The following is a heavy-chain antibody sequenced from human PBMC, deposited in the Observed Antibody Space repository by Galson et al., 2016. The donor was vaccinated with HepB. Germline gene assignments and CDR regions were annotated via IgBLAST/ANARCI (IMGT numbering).Heavy chain of an antibody. J-gene: IGHJ5*02. CDR3: ARGSTFCHYLCAYRPYWVDP. Sequence: SLRLSCAASGFTFSNYGIHWVRQTPGQGLEWVAVIWYGGSTKYYADSVKGRFTVSRDNSKTTVYLQMNSLRAEDTAVYYCARGSTFCHYLCAYRPYWVDPGGQGTLVTVSS. V-gene: IGHV3-33*01. CDR1: GFTFSNYG. D-gene: IGHD3-16*01. CDR2: IWYGGSTK.